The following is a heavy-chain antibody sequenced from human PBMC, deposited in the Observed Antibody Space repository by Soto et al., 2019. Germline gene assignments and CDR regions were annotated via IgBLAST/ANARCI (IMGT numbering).Heavy chain of an antibody. CDR1: GYTFTSYG. J-gene: IGHJ5*02. V-gene: IGHV1-18*04. Sequence: GASVKVSCKXSGYTFTSYGISWVRQAPGQGLEWMGWISACNGNTNYAQKLQGRVTMTTDTSTSTAYMELRSLRSDDTAVYYCARASSTKYCGGDCLNWFDPWGQGTLVTVSS. CDR3: ARASSTKYCGGDCLNWFDP. CDR2: ISACNGNT. D-gene: IGHD2-21*02.